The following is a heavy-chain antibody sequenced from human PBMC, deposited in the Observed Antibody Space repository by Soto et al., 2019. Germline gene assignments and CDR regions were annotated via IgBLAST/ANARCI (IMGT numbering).Heavy chain of an antibody. J-gene: IGHJ6*02. CDR2: ISYDGSNK. V-gene: IGHV3-30*18. CDR3: AKDRGYCSSTSCLYYYYYGMDV. CDR1: GFTFSSYG. Sequence: PGGSLRLSCAASGFTFSSYGMHWVRQAPGKGLEWVAVISYDGSNKYYADSVKGRFTISRDNSKNTLYLQMNSLRAEDTAVYYCAKDRGYCSSTSCLYYYYYGMDVWGQGTTVTVSS. D-gene: IGHD2-2*01.